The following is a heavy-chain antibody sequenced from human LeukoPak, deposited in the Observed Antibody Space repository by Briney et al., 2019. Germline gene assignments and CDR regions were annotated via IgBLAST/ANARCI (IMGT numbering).Heavy chain of an antibody. CDR3: TRGAGWLIDY. J-gene: IGHJ4*02. D-gene: IGHD3-16*01. Sequence: SETLSLTCTVSGGSISSSTSGWGWYWGWIRQPPGKGLEWIGSIYYSGSTYYNPSPKSRVTISVDTSKNHFSLKLNSVTTADMAVYYCTRGAGWLIDYWGQGILVTVSS. V-gene: IGHV4-39*07. CDR2: IYYSGST. CDR1: GGSISSSTSGWGWY.